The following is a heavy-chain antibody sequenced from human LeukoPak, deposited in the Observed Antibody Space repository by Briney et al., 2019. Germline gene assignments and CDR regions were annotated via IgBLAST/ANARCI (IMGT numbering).Heavy chain of an antibody. CDR3: AMTGSYNRQNLDY. CDR1: GFTFSSYA. J-gene: IGHJ4*02. V-gene: IGHV3-23*01. D-gene: IGHD1-14*01. Sequence: PGGSLRLSCAASGFTFSSYAMSWVRQAPGKGLEWVSAISGSGGSTYYADSVKGRFTISRDNSKNTLYLQMNRLRADDTAVYYCAMTGSYNRQNLDYWGQGTLVTVSS. CDR2: ISGSGGST.